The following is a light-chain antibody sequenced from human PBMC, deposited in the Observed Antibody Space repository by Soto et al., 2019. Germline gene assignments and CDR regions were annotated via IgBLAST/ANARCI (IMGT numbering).Light chain of an antibody. V-gene: IGKV3-15*01. CDR1: QSVGAT. Sequence: EIVMTQSPVTLSVFPWERATLSCRASQSVGATVAWYHQRPGQAPRLLISGASTRATGVPARVSASGSRTAFTLTITSLQSDDFGVYYCQQYADWPTTFGQGTKVDI. CDR3: QQYADWPTT. CDR2: GAS. J-gene: IGKJ1*01.